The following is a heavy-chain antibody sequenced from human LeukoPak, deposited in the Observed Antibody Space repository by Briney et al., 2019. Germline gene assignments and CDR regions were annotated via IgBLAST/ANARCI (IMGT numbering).Heavy chain of an antibody. Sequence: GASVNVSCKASGGTFSSYAISWVRQAPGQGLEWMGGIIPIFGTANYAQKFQGRVTITADESTSTAYMELSSLRSEDTAVYYCSRDVLDCSGGSCYSRGYFDYWGQGTLVTVSS. D-gene: IGHD2-15*01. CDR3: SRDVLDCSGGSCYSRGYFDY. J-gene: IGHJ4*02. CDR1: GGTFSSYA. V-gene: IGHV1-69*13. CDR2: IIPIFGTA.